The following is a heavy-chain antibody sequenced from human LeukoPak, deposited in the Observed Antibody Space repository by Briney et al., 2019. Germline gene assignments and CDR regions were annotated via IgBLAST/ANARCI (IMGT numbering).Heavy chain of an antibody. CDR2: INHSGST. V-gene: IGHV4-34*01. Sequence: PSETLSLTCAVYGGSFSGYYWSWIRQPPGKGLEWIGEINHSGSTNYNPSLKSRVTISVDTSKNQFSLKLSSVTAADTAVYYCARDVLRFFDYWGQGTLVTVSS. D-gene: IGHD3-3*01. J-gene: IGHJ4*02. CDR1: GGSFSGYY. CDR3: ARDVLRFFDY.